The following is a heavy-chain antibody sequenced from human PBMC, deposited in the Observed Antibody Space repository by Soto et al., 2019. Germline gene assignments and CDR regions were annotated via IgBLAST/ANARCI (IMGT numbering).Heavy chain of an antibody. V-gene: IGHV3-7*01. J-gene: IGHJ6*02. D-gene: IGHD3-3*01. CDR2: IKQDGSEK. CDR1: GFTFSSYW. CDR3: AREGGDYDFWSREPPSGMDV. Sequence: EVQLVESGGGLVQPGGSLRLSCAASGFTFSSYWMSWVRQAPGKGLEWVANIKQDGSEKYYVDSVKGRFTISRDNAKNSLYLQMNSLRAEDTAVYYCAREGGDYDFWSREPPSGMDVWGQGTTVTVSS.